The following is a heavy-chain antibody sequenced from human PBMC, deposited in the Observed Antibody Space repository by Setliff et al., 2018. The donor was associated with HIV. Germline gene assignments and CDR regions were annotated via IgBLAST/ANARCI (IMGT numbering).Heavy chain of an antibody. CDR1: GGSIITSSHF. J-gene: IGHJ4*02. V-gene: IGHV4-39*01. CDR2: VYCSGSP. CDR3: ARYQLLWLAFDS. D-gene: IGHD2-2*01. Sequence: SETLSLTCTVSGGSIITSSHFWGWVRQPPGKGLEWIATVYCSGSPSYNPSLKSRLSISVDTSNNQFSLKLTSVTAADTALYFCARYQLLWLAFDSWGQGTLVTVSS.